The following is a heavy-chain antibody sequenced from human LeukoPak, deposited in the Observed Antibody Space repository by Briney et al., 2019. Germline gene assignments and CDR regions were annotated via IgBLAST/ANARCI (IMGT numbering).Heavy chain of an antibody. Sequence: PGGSLRLSCAVSGFTFSTKSMNWVRQAPGKGLEWVSYITADSGTTYYADSVKGRFTISRDNAKNSLYLQMNSLRDKDTAVYYCASRDYFDYWGQGTLVTVFS. V-gene: IGHV3-48*02. J-gene: IGHJ4*02. CDR3: ASRDYFDY. CDR2: ITADSGTT. CDR1: GFTFSTKS.